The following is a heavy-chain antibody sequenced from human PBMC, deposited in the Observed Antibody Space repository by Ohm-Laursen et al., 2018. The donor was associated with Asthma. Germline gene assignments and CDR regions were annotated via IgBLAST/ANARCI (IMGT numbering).Heavy chain of an antibody. Sequence: SLRLSCAASGFTFSSYAMSWVRQAPGKGLEWVSTISGGGDSTYYADSVKGRFTISRDNSKSTLYLQMNSLRAEDTAVYYCAKDVAGRPNSGYYPVFDYWGQGILVTVSS. CDR2: ISGGGDST. D-gene: IGHD3-22*01. J-gene: IGHJ4*02. V-gene: IGHV3-23*01. CDR1: GFTFSSYA. CDR3: AKDVAGRPNSGYYPVFDY.